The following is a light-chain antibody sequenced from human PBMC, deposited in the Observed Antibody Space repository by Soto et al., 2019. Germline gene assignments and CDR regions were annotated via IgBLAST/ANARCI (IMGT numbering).Light chain of an antibody. CDR1: SSDIGTYNY. CDR2: EVT. V-gene: IGLV2-14*01. Sequence: QSVLTQPASVSGSPGQSITISCTGTSSDIGTYNYVSWYQQHPGTAPKLIIYEVTNRPSGVSAHFSGSKSGNAASLTISGLQAADEADYYCSSYTSSNSWVFGGGT. J-gene: IGLJ3*02. CDR3: SSYTSSNSWV.